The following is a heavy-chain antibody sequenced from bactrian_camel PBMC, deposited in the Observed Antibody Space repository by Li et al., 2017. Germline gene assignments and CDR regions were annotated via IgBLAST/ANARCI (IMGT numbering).Heavy chain of an antibody. Sequence: VQLVESGGGSVQAGGSLRLSCGASGSIYGGACVGWLRQAPGKGLEWVAGRVHTGGGSTYYADSVKGRFTISKDNIKNTLYLQMNSLKPEDTGTYYCAPTSCNAAMRGAPFTLLHSNPWGQGTQVTVS. CDR3: APTSCNAAMRGAPFTLLHSNP. CDR2: VHTGGGST. V-gene: IGHV3S19*01. CDR1: GSIYGGAC. J-gene: IGHJ6*01. D-gene: IGHD3*01.